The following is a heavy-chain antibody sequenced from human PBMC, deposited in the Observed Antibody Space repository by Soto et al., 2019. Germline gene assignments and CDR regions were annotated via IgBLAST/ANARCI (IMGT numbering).Heavy chain of an antibody. D-gene: IGHD3-10*01. J-gene: IGHJ6*02. Sequence: GGSLRLSCAASGFTFSSYSMNWVRQAPGKGLEWVSSISSSSSYIYYADSVKGRFTISRGNAKNSLYLQMNSLRAEDTAVYYCARGLLWFGESYYYYYGMDVWGQGTTVTVSS. CDR1: GFTFSSYS. CDR3: ARGLLWFGESYYYYYGMDV. V-gene: IGHV3-21*01. CDR2: ISSSSSYI.